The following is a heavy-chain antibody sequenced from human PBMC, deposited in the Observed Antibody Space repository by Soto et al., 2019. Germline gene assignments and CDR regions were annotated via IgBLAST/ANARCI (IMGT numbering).Heavy chain of an antibody. CDR2: IYYSGST. J-gene: IGHJ6*03. CDR1: GGSISSYY. Sequence: PSETLSLTCTVSGGSISSYYWSWIRQPPGKGLEWIGYIYYSGSTNYNPSLKSRVTISVDTSKNQFSLKLSSATAADTAVYYCARYYGSEWDYYYYYYMDVWGKGTTVTVSS. CDR3: ARYYGSEWDYYYYYYMDV. V-gene: IGHV4-59*01. D-gene: IGHD3-10*01.